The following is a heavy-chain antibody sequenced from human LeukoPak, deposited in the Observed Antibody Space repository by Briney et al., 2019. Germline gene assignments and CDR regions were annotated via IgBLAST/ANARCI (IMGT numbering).Heavy chain of an antibody. CDR1: GYTFTSYG. J-gene: IGHJ4*02. CDR3: ARELRPGYSYGPFDY. CDR2: ISAYNGNT. D-gene: IGHD5-18*01. Sequence: ASVKVSCKASGYTFTSYGISWVRQAPGQGLEWMGWISAYNGNTNYAQKLQGRVTMTTDTSTSTAYMELRSLRSDDTAVYYCARELRPGYSYGPFDYWGQGTLVTVSS. V-gene: IGHV1-18*01.